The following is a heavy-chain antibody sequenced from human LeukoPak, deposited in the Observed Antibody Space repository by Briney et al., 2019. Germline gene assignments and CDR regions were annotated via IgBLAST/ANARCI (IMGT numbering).Heavy chain of an antibody. CDR1: GGSISSGGYY. Sequence: PSETLSLTCTVSGGSISSGGYYWSWIRQPPGKGLEWIGYIYHSGSTYYNPSLKSRVTISVDRSKNQFSLKLSSVTAADTAVYYCARWGYSSAGWFDPWGQGTLVTVSS. V-gene: IGHV4-30-2*01. J-gene: IGHJ5*02. CDR2: IYHSGST. CDR3: ARWGYSSAGWFDP. D-gene: IGHD6-19*01.